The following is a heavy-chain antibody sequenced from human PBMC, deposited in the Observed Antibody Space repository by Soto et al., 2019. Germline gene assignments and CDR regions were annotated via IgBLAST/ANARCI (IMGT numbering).Heavy chain of an antibody. CDR3: AKDKGGRYCSRTSCLYSFDY. V-gene: IGHV3-23*01. J-gene: IGHJ4*02. Sequence: EVQLLESGGGLVQPGGSLRLSCTASGFTFSTYAMCWVRQAPGKGLEWVSTISDSGSTYYADSVKGRFTISRDNSKNTLYLEMNSLRAEDTAVYYCAKDKGGRYCSRTSCLYSFDYWGQGTLVTVST. CDR1: GFTFSTYA. CDR2: ISDSGST. D-gene: IGHD2-2*01.